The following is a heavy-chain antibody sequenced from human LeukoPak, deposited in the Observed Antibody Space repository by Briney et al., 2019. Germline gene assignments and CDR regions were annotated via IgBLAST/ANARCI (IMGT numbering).Heavy chain of an antibody. CDR1: GYTFTGYY. Sequence: ASVKVSCKASGYTFTGYYMHWVRQAPGQGLEWMGWINPNSGGTNYAQKFQGRVTMTRDTSISTAYMELSRLRSDDTAVYYCARDFRSITIFGVARDGYFQHWGQGTLVTVSS. D-gene: IGHD3-3*01. CDR2: INPNSGGT. J-gene: IGHJ1*01. V-gene: IGHV1-2*02. CDR3: ARDFRSITIFGVARDGYFQH.